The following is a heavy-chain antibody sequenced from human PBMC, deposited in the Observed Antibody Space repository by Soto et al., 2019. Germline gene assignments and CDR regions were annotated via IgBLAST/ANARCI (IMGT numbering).Heavy chain of an antibody. CDR1: GFTFSNYA. D-gene: IGHD6-13*01. J-gene: IGHJ4*02. CDR2: VSGSGGNT. Sequence: VQLLESGGGLVQPGGSLRLSCAASGFTFSNYAMGWVRQAPGKGLEWVSAVSGSGGNTYYADSVQGRFTISRDNSKNMLNLQMNSLRAEDTAVYYCAKLNLFVSAAAGRGPFDYWGQGTLVTVSS. CDR3: AKLNLFVSAAAGRGPFDY. V-gene: IGHV3-23*01.